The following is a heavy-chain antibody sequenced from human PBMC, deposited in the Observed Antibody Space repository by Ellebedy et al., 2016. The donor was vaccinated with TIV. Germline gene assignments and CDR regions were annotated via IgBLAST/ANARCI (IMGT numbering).Heavy chain of an antibody. CDR1: GFTFNIYA. CDR3: TSPAVGHTTGCCRYYFDY. CDR2: IGLSDTST. V-gene: IGHV3-23*01. J-gene: IGHJ4*02. Sequence: GESLKISCSASGFTFNIYAMNWVRQAPGKGLEWVSGIGLSDTSTYYSDSVKGRFTISRDNSKNTMYLQMNSLRDEDTAVYYCTSPAVGHTTGCCRYYFDYWGLGTLVTVSS. D-gene: IGHD2-15*01.